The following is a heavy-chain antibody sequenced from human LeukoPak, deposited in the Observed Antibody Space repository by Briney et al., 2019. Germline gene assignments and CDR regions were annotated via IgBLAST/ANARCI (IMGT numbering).Heavy chain of an antibody. CDR1: GYTFTGYY. J-gene: IGHJ5*02. Sequence: ASVKVSCKASGYTFTGYYMHWVRQAPGQGLEWMGWINPNSGGTNYAQKFQGRVTMTRDTSISTAYMELSRLRSDDTAVYYCARDVPGIAAAGTNWFDPWGQGTLVTVSS. CDR2: INPNSGGT. V-gene: IGHV1-2*02. CDR3: ARDVPGIAAAGTNWFDP. D-gene: IGHD6-13*01.